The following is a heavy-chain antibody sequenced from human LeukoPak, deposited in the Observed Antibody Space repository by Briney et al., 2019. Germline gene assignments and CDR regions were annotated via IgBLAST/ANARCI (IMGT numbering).Heavy chain of an antibody. CDR2: IQSTGNS. J-gene: IGHJ4*02. CDR3: ARDKQHSYGRYFDH. Sequence: SETLSLTCTVSPGSISTYHWNWIRKSPGKGLEWIGYIQSTGNSNYNPSLKSRVTMSVDMSRNEIVLNLSSVTAADTAVYFCARDKQHSYGRYFDHWGQGILVTVSS. D-gene: IGHD5-18*01. CDR1: PGSISTYH. V-gene: IGHV4-59*01.